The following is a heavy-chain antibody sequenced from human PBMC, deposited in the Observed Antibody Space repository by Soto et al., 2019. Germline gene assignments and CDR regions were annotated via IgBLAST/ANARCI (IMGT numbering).Heavy chain of an antibody. V-gene: IGHV3-7*01. CDR3: ARVSGYYSGAFDI. D-gene: IGHD3-22*01. J-gene: IGHJ3*02. Sequence: GSLRLSCAASGFTFSSYWMSWVRQAPGKGLEWVANIKQDGSEKYYVDSVKGRFTISRDNAKDSLYLQMNSLRAEDTAVYYCARVSGYYSGAFDIWGQGTMVTVSS. CDR1: GFTFSSYW. CDR2: IKQDGSEK.